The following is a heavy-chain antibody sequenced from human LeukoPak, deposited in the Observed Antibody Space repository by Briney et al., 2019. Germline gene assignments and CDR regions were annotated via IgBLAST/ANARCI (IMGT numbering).Heavy chain of an antibody. Sequence: PGGSLRLSCAASGFTFSSYSMNWVRQAPGKGLEWVSSISSSSSYIYYADSVKGRFTISRDNAKSSLYLQMNSLRAEDTAVYYCARGEWFGELLPFDYWGQGTLVTVSS. J-gene: IGHJ4*02. D-gene: IGHD3-10*01. CDR2: ISSSSSYI. V-gene: IGHV3-21*01. CDR3: ARGEWFGELLPFDY. CDR1: GFTFSSYS.